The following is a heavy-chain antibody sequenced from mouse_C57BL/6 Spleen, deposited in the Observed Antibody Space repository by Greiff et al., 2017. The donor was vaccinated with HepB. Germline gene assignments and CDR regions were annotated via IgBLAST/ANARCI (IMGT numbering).Heavy chain of an antibody. V-gene: IGHV7-1*01. Sequence: EVKVVESGGGLVQSGRSLRLSCATSGFTFSDFYMEWVRQAPGKGLEWISASRNKANDYTTEYSASVKGRFIVSRDTSQSILYLQMNALRAEDTAIYYCARDGSSYLSYWYFDVWGTGTTVTVSS. CDR2: SRNKANDYTT. J-gene: IGHJ1*03. CDR3: ARDGSSYLSYWYFDV. CDR1: GFTFSDFY. D-gene: IGHD1-1*01.